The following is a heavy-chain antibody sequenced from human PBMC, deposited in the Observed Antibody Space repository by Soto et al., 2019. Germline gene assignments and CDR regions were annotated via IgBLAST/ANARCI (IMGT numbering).Heavy chain of an antibody. CDR2: IYHSGST. CDR1: GYSISSGYY. J-gene: IGHJ6*02. V-gene: IGHV4-38-2*02. Sequence: PSETLSLTCAVSGYSISSGYYWGWIRQPPGRGLEWIGSIYHSGSTYYNPSLKSRVTISVDTSKNQFSLKLSSVTAADTAVYYCARDQTSYYYGMDVWGQGTTVTVSS. CDR3: ARDQTSYYYGMDV.